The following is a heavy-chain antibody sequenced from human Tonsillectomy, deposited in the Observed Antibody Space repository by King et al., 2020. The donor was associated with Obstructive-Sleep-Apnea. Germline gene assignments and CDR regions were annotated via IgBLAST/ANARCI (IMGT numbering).Heavy chain of an antibody. J-gene: IGHJ6*02. CDR1: GGSISSSNW. V-gene: IGHV4-4*02. CDR3: ARLGGSGSYDYYYAMDV. D-gene: IGHD3-10*01. CDR2: IYHSGYT. Sequence: VQLQESGPGLVKPSGTLSLTCVVSGGSISSSNWWSWVRQPPGKGLEWIGEIYHSGYTNYNPSLKSRVTISVDKSKNQFSLKLSSVTAADTAVYYCARLGGSGSYDYYYAMDVWGQGTTVTVSS.